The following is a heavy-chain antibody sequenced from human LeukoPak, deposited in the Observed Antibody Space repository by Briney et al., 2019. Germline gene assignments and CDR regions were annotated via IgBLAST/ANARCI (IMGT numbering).Heavy chain of an antibody. Sequence: ASVKVSCKASGGTFSSYAISWVRQAPGQGLEWMGWINPNSGGTNYAQKFQGRVTMTRDTSISTAYMELSRLRSDDTAVYYCARFSAAMVRTFDYWGQGTLVTVSS. CDR2: INPNSGGT. CDR1: GGTFSSYA. CDR3: ARFSAAMVRTFDY. J-gene: IGHJ4*02. D-gene: IGHD5-18*01. V-gene: IGHV1-2*02.